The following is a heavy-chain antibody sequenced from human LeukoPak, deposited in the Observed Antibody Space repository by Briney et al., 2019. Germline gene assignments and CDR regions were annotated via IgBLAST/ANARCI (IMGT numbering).Heavy chain of an antibody. Sequence: PGGSLRLSCAASGFTFSSYAMHWVRQASGKGLEWVGRIRSKANSYATAYAASVKGRFTISRDVSKNTAYLQMNSLKTEDTAVYYCLGYYDSSGYYYRDYWGQGTLVTVSS. V-gene: IGHV3-73*01. D-gene: IGHD3-22*01. CDR1: GFTFSSYA. CDR2: IRSKANSYAT. J-gene: IGHJ4*02. CDR3: LGYYDSSGYYYRDY.